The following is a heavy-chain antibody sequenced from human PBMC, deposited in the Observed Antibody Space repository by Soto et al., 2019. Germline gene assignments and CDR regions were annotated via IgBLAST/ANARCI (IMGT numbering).Heavy chain of an antibody. J-gene: IGHJ4*02. D-gene: IGHD2-8*02. CDR2: ISRDGGTK. CDR3: TGEVASGY. Sequence: QVQLVESGGGVVQPGRSLRLSCAVSGFTVSSYGMHWVRQAPGKGLEWVAVISRDGGTKFYADSVKGRFTISKDNSRNTLFLEMNSRRGDDMVVYYSTGEVASGYWGQGTLVTVSS. V-gene: IGHV3-30*03. CDR1: GFTVSSYG.